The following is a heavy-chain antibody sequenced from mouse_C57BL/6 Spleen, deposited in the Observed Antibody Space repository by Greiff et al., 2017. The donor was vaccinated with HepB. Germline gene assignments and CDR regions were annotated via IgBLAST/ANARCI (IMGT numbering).Heavy chain of an antibody. V-gene: IGHV1-50*01. J-gene: IGHJ2*01. CDR2: IDPSDSNT. CDR1: GYTFTSYW. Sequence: QVQLQQPGAELVKPGASVKLSCKASGYTFTSYWMQWVKQRPGPGLEWIGEIDPSDSNTNYNQKLQGKATLTVDTSSSTAYMQRSSRTSEDSAVYYCARRGYYGSLDYWGQGTTLTVSS. CDR3: ARRGYYGSLDY. D-gene: IGHD1-1*01.